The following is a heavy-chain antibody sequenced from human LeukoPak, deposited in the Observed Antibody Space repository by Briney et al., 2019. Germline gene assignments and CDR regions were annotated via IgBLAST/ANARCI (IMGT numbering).Heavy chain of an antibody. Sequence: ASVKVSCKASGYTFTDYYMHWVRQAPGQGLEWMGWINPNSGGTNYAQKFQGRVTMTRGTSISTAYMELSRLRSDDTAVYYCARESSSWVNWFDPWGQGTLVTVSS. CDR3: ARESSSWVNWFDP. CDR1: GYTFTDYY. J-gene: IGHJ5*02. V-gene: IGHV1-2*02. D-gene: IGHD6-13*01. CDR2: INPNSGGT.